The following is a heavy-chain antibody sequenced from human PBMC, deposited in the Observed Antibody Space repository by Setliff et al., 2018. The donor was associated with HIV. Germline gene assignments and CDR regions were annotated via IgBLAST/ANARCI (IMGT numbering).Heavy chain of an antibody. Sequence: GESLTISCKGSGYTFTSHWIGWVSQMPGKGLEWMGIIYPGDSDTRYSPSFQGRVTISADKSINTAYLQWSSLQASDTAMYYCARRASKASLDYWGQGTLVTVSS. CDR1: GYTFTSHW. CDR3: ARRASKASLDY. V-gene: IGHV5-51*01. CDR2: IYPGDSDT. J-gene: IGHJ4*02.